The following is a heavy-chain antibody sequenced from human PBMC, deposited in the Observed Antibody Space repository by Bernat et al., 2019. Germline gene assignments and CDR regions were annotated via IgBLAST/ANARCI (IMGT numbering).Heavy chain of an antibody. CDR3: ARGALWFTFDP. CDR2: ISSSGSTI. V-gene: IGHV3-48*03. J-gene: IGHJ5*02. D-gene: IGHD3-10*01. Sequence: EVQLVESGGGLVQPGGSLRLSCAASGFTFSSYEMNGVRQAPGKGLEWVSYISSSGSTIYYADSVKGRFTISRDNAKNSLYLQMNSLRAEDTAVYYCARGALWFTFDPWGQGTLVTVSS. CDR1: GFTFSSYE.